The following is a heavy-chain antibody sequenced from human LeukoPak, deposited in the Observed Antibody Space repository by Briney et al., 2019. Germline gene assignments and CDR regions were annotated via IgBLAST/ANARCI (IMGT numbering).Heavy chain of an antibody. CDR3: ASLYSSGWYLDY. CDR1: GYTFTSYG. CDR2: INPSGGST. J-gene: IGHJ4*02. D-gene: IGHD6-19*01. V-gene: IGHV1-46*01. Sequence: ASVKVSCKASGYTFTSYGISWVRQAPGQGLEWMGIINPSGGSTSYAQKFQGRVTMTRDTSTSTVYMELSSLRSEDTAVYYCASLYSSGWYLDYWGQGTLVTVSS.